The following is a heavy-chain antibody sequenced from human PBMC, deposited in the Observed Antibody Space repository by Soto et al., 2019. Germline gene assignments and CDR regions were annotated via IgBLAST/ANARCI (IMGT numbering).Heavy chain of an antibody. V-gene: IGHV3-33*01. CDR1: GFTFSKFG. J-gene: IGHJ4*02. Sequence: QPGGSLRLSCAASGFTFSKFGMHWVRQAPGKGLEWVASIWYDGSFPYYADSVKGRFTISRDNSKNMLYLQMNSLTVEDTAVFFCARFRGGYCGGDCPIDYWGQGALVTVSS. D-gene: IGHD2-21*02. CDR3: ARFRGGYCGGDCPIDY. CDR2: IWYDGSFP.